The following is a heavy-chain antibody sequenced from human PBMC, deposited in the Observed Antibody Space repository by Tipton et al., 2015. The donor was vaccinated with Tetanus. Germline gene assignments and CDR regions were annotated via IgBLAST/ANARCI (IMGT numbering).Heavy chain of an antibody. Sequence: TLSLTCAVTGGSISGPNWWSWVRQIPGKGLEWIGEVVVGDSNYNPSLKSGVTISLDKSKNEISLRLRSVTAADTALYFCARHMAEHDTRYFDLWGQGTEATVSS. CDR1: GGSISGPNW. CDR2: VVVGDS. CDR3: ARHMAEHDTRYFDL. J-gene: IGHJ3*01. D-gene: IGHD3-16*02. V-gene: IGHV4-4*01.